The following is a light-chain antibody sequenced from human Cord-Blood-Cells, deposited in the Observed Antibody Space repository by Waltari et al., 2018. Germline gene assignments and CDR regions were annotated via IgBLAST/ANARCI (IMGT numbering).Light chain of an antibody. CDR3: MQGIHLPRT. Sequence: DIVMTQTPLSLSVTPGQPASISCTSSQSLLHSDGKTYLYWYLQKPGQSPQLLIYEVSSRVSGVPDRFSGSGSGTDFTLKISRVEAEDVGVYYCMQGIHLPRTFGQGTKVEIK. V-gene: IGKV2-29*02. J-gene: IGKJ1*01. CDR1: QSLLHSDGKTY. CDR2: EVS.